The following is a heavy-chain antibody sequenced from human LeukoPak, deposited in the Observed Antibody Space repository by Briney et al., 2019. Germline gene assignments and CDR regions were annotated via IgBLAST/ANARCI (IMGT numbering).Heavy chain of an antibody. J-gene: IGHJ2*01. Sequence: GGSLRLSCAASDFSFITYAMSWVRQAPGKGLEWVSSISSSSSYIYYADSVKGRFTISRDNSKSTLYLQMNSLRTEDTAVYYCARRWYFDLWGRGTLVTVSS. CDR3: ARRWYFDL. CDR2: ISSSSSYI. V-gene: IGHV3-21*01. CDR1: DFSFITYA.